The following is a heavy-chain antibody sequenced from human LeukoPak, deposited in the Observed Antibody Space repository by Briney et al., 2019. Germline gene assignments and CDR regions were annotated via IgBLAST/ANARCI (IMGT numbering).Heavy chain of an antibody. J-gene: IGHJ5*02. D-gene: IGHD3-3*01. CDR3: ARDGYDFWSGYYTTVWFDP. CDR1: GYTFTGYY. CDR2: INPNSGGT. Sequence: GASVKVSCKASGYTFTGYYMHWVRPAPGQGLEWMGWINPNSGGTNYAQKFQGRVTMTRDTSISTAYMELSRLRSDDTAVYYCARDGYDFWSGYYTTVWFDPWGQGTLVTVSS. V-gene: IGHV1-2*02.